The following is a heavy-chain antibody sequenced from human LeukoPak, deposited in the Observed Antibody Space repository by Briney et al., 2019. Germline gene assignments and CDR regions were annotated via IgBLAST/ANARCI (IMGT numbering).Heavy chain of an antibody. CDR3: ARLEDCYGSGSYRGGIDY. V-gene: IGHV4-59*08. J-gene: IGHJ4*02. CDR1: GGSISSYY. CDR2: IYYSGST. D-gene: IGHD3-10*01. Sequence: PSETLSLTCTVSGGSISSYYWSWIRQPPGKGLEWIGYIYYSGSTNYNPSLKSRVTISVDTSKNQFSLKLSSVTAADTAVYYCARLEDCYGSGSYRGGIDYWGQGTLVTVSS.